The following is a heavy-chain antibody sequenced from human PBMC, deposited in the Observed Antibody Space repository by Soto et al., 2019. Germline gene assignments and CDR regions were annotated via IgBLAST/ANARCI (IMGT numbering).Heavy chain of an antibody. V-gene: IGHV4-4*07. CDR3: ASNYDKYYYYGMDV. D-gene: IGHD4-4*01. Sequence: PSETLSLTCTVSGGSISSYYWSWIRQPAGKGLEWIGRIYTSGSTNYNPSLKSRVTMSVDTSKNQFSLKLGSVTAADTAVYYCASNYDKYYYYGMDVWGQGTTVTVSS. CDR1: GGSISSYY. CDR2: IYTSGST. J-gene: IGHJ6*02.